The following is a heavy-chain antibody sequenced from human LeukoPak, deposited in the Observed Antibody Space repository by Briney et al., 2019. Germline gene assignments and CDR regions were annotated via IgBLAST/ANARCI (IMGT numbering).Heavy chain of an antibody. CDR3: ARELLAAAGMYYYYYYMDV. J-gene: IGHJ6*03. CDR1: GGSIGSGTYY. D-gene: IGHD6-13*01. Sequence: SETLSLTCTVSGGSIGSGTYYWSWIRQPAGKGLEWIGRIYTSGSTNYNPSLKSRVTISVDTSKNQFSLKLSSVTAADTAVYYCARELLAAAGMYYYYYYMDVWGKGTSVTISS. V-gene: IGHV4-61*02. CDR2: IYTSGST.